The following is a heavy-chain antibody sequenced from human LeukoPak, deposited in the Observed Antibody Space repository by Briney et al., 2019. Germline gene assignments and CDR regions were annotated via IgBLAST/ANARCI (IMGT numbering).Heavy chain of an antibody. V-gene: IGHV3-23*01. CDR3: ARDRSSGWQYYFDY. J-gene: IGHJ4*02. CDR2: ISGSGAST. D-gene: IGHD6-19*01. Sequence: GGSLRLSCLTSGFTFSTNAMSWVRQAPGKGLEWISGISGSGASTYYADSVTGRFTISRDNSRNTLYLQMNSLRAEDTAVYYCARDRSSGWQYYFDYWGQGTLVTVSS. CDR1: GFTFSTNA.